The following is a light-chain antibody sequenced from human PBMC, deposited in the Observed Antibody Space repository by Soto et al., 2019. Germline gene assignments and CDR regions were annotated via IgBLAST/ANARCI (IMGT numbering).Light chain of an antibody. CDR2: DAS. J-gene: IGKJ1*01. CDR3: QHYNTYPWT. V-gene: IGKV1-5*01. CDR1: QSISNW. Sequence: DIQMTQSPSTLSASVGDRVTITCRASQSISNWLAWYQQKPGKAPKFLIYDASSLESGVPSRFSGSGSGTIFTLTISSLQPDDSATYYCQHYNTYPWTFGQGTKVEIK.